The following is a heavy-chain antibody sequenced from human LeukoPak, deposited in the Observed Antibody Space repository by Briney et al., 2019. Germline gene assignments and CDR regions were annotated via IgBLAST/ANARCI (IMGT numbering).Heavy chain of an antibody. D-gene: IGHD3-10*01. CDR2: IGGSGGFIT. CDR1: GFTFSAHG. CDR3: AKDGYGSGSYYRAFYYYYYMDV. Sequence: PGGTLRLSCAASGFTFSAHGMNWVRQSPGRGLEWVSGIGGSGGFITYYADSVKGRFTVSRDNSKDTMYLQMNGLRAEDTAAYYCAKDGYGSGSYYRAFYYYYYMDVWGKGTTVTVSS. J-gene: IGHJ6*03. V-gene: IGHV3-23*01.